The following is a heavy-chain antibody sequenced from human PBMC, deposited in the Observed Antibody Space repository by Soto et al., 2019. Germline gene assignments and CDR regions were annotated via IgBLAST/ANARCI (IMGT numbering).Heavy chain of an antibody. Sequence: SVKVSCKASGGTFSSYAISWVRQAPGQGLEWMGGIIPIFGTANYAQKFQGRVTITADESTSTAYMELSSLRSEDTAVYYCAREGGITIFGVVRGNWFDPWGQGTLVTVSS. D-gene: IGHD3-3*01. V-gene: IGHV1-69*13. CDR2: IIPIFGTA. CDR1: GGTFSSYA. J-gene: IGHJ5*02. CDR3: AREGGITIFGVVRGNWFDP.